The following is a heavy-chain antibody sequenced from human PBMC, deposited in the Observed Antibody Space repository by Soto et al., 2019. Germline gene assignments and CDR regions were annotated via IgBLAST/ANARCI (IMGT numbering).Heavy chain of an antibody. V-gene: IGHV3-15*07. CDR2: IKSKTDGGAT. J-gene: IGHJ4*02. D-gene: IGHD3-22*01. CDR1: GFTFSHAW. CDR3: TTFLYYYDSSGYYLWDF. Sequence: EVQLVESGGGLVKPGGSLRLSCAASGFTFSHAWMNWVRQAPGKGLEWVGRIKSKTDGGATDYAAPVKGRFTISRDDSKNTLYLQMNSLKTEDTAMYFCTTFLYYYDSSGYYLWDFWGQGTLVTVSS.